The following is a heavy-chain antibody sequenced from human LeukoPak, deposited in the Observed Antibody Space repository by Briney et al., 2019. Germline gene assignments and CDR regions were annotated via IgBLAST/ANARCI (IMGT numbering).Heavy chain of an antibody. J-gene: IGHJ3*01. D-gene: IGHD3-22*01. V-gene: IGHV3-7*03. Sequence: GGSLRLSCAASGITLSNNWMSWVRQAPGRGLEWVANIRQDGSEKFYVDSVKGRFTISRDNAKNSLYLQMNSLRAEDTAVYYCASHTTYYYDSSGPGDLWGQGTMVTVSS. CDR2: IRQDGSEK. CDR1: GITLSNNW. CDR3: ASHTTYYYDSSGPGDL.